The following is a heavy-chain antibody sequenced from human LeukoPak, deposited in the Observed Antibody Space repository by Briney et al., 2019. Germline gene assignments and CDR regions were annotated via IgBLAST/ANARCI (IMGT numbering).Heavy chain of an antibody. CDR3: ARPSYCGSNCYFNFDY. V-gene: IGHV1-2*02. D-gene: IGHD2-21*02. CDR1: GYTFATYF. Sequence: ASVKVSCKTSGYTFATYFMHWVRQAPGQGLEWMGYIKPNSGVTNYAQKFRGRVTMTWDTSISTAYIELSGLTSDDTAIYYCARPSYCGSNCYFNFDYWGQGTLVTVSS. CDR2: IKPNSGVT. J-gene: IGHJ4*02.